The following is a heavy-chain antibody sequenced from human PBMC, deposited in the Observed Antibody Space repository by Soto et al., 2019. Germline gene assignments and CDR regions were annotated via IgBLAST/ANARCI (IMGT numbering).Heavy chain of an antibody. CDR2: IYYSGST. CDR3: ARQIAVAGESLGALDI. V-gene: IGHV4-59*08. CDR1: GGSISSYY. Sequence: QVQLQESGPGLVKPSETLSLTCTVSGGSISSYYWSWIRQPPGKGLEWIGYIYYSGSTNYNPSLKCRLPMPEDTSKNHFPLKLRSVTAADTAVYYCARQIAVAGESLGALDIWGQGTMVTVSS. J-gene: IGHJ3*02. D-gene: IGHD6-19*01.